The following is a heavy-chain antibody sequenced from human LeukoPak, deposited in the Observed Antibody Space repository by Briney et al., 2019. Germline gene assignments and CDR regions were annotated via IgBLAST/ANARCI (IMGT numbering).Heavy chain of an antibody. CDR2: INHSGST. CDR1: GGSISSSGYY. V-gene: IGHV4-39*07. D-gene: IGHD6-13*01. Sequence: SETLSLTCTVSGGSISSSGYYWSWIRQPPGKGLEWIGEINHSGSTNYNPSLKSRVTISVDTSKNQFSLKLSSVTAADTAVYYCASHRPIAAAGHYYFDYWGQGTLVTVSS. J-gene: IGHJ4*02. CDR3: ASHRPIAAAGHYYFDY.